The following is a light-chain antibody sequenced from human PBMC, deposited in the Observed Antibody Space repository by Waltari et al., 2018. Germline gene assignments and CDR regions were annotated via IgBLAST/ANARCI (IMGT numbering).Light chain of an antibody. V-gene: IGLV3-21*04. CDR2: YDS. Sequence: SYVVTQSPSVSVAPGETARITCGGEHIGSKTLPWSQQRPGQAPVLVISYDSDRPSGIPERFSGSNSGNTATLTISWVEADDEADYYCLVWHSTTDHHGVFGGGTKLTVL. CDR1: HIGSKT. J-gene: IGLJ2*01. CDR3: LVWHSTTDHHGV.